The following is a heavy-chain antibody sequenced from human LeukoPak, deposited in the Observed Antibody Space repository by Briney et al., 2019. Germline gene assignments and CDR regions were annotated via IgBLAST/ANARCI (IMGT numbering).Heavy chain of an antibody. J-gene: IGHJ6*02. V-gene: IGHV4-59*01. CDR1: GGSIGSYY. D-gene: IGHD4-17*01. Sequence: PSEALSLTCAVSGGSIGSYYWSWLRQPPGRELEWIGYIYYSGTTNYNPSLKSRVTISVDTSKYQFSLKLTSVTAADTAVYYCAREDPQTTVPEGLDVWGQGTTVTVSS. CDR3: AREDPQTTVPEGLDV. CDR2: IYYSGTT.